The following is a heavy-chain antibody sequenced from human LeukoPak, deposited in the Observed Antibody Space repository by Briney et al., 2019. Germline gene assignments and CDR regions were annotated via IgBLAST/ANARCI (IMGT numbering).Heavy chain of an antibody. V-gene: IGHV4-61*08. CDR2: ISFSGNT. D-gene: IGHD6-19*01. J-gene: IGHJ4*02. Sequence: PSETLSLTCTVSGGSVSSGGYYWSWIRQPPGKGLEWIGYISFSGNTNYNPSLKSRVTISLDTSKNQFSLKLSSVPATDTAVYYCARSSAWSPFDSWGQGTLVTVSS. CDR3: ARSSAWSPFDS. CDR1: GGSVSSGGYY.